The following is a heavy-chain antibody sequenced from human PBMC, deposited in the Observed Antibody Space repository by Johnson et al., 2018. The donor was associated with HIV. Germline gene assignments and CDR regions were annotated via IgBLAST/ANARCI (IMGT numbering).Heavy chain of an antibody. J-gene: IGHJ3*02. CDR2: IHGGGSI. D-gene: IGHD3-10*01. V-gene: IGHV3-66*02. Sequence: EVQLVESGGGVVRPGGSLRLSCAASGFTFDDYGMTWVRQAPGKGLEWVSVIHGGGSIYYEDSVKGRFTISRDNSKNTLYLQMNSLRAEDTAVYYCARGNLYYSTDAFDIWGQGTMVTVSS. CDR3: ARGNLYYSTDAFDI. CDR1: GFTFDDYG.